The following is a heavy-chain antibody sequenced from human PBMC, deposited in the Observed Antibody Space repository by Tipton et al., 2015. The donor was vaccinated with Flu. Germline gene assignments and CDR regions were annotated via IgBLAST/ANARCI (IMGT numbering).Heavy chain of an antibody. CDR3: VTRRDYYDSSEFDY. CDR1: GGSIRSNNYN. Sequence: TLSLTCTVSGGSIRSNNYNWGWLRQPPGKGLEWIGSVNYGGGTSYNPSLEGRLTISLDTPKNHFSLRLSSVTAADTAVYYCVTRRDYYDSSEFDYWGQGALVTVSS. J-gene: IGHJ4*02. D-gene: IGHD3-22*01. CDR2: VNYGGGT. V-gene: IGHV4-39*07.